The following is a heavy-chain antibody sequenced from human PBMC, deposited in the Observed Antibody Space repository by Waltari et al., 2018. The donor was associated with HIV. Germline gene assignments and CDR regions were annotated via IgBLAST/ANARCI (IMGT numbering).Heavy chain of an antibody. CDR1: GYTFTAYH. J-gene: IGHJ4*02. D-gene: IGHD3-22*01. CDR3: ARDSYYYDSSGFFPDF. V-gene: IGHV1-2*06. CDR2: INLNSGDT. Sequence: QVQLVQSGAEVKKPGASVKVSCMASGYTFTAYHMHWVRQAPGQGLEWMGRINLNSGDTNYGQKFQGRVTMTRDTSISTAYMELSRLRSDDTAVYYCARDSYYYDSSGFFPDFWGQGTLVTVSS.